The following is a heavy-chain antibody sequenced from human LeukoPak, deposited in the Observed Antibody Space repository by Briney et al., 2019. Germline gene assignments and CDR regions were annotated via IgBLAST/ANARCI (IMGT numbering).Heavy chain of an antibody. CDR3: ARHGGAFDY. D-gene: IGHD4-17*01. Sequence: GESLKISCKGSGYSFTTSWIGWVRQMPGKLLELMGIVFPADSDTRYSPSFQGQVTFSADKSISTAYLQCSSLKASDSAMYYCARHGGAFDYWGQGTLVTVSS. V-gene: IGHV5-51*01. J-gene: IGHJ4*02. CDR2: VFPADSDT. CDR1: GYSFTTSW.